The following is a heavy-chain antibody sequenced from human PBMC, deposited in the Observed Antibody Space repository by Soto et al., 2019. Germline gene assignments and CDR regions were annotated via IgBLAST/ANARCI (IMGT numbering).Heavy chain of an antibody. V-gene: IGHV4-59*02. CDR2: IYNSGST. CDR1: GGSVSSYY. CDR3: ATAPYYYYGIDV. Sequence: PSETLSLTGTVSGGSVSSYYWSWIRQPPGKGLEWIGYIYNSGSTNYNPSLKSRVTISVDTSRNQFSLKLSSVTAADTAVYYCATAPYYYYGIDVWGQGTTVTVSS. J-gene: IGHJ6*02.